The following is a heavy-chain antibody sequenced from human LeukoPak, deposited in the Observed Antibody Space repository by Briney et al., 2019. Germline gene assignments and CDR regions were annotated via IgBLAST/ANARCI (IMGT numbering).Heavy chain of an antibody. J-gene: IGHJ4*02. CDR1: GFTLTRNH. V-gene: IGHV3-66*01. CDR3: ARETPGSRVFDS. CDR2: IYSSDAT. D-gene: IGHD1-14*01. Sequence: GGSLRLSCAASGFTLTRNHMNWVRQVPGKGLEWVSIIYSSDATYYADSVKGRFTVSRDKAKNTLYLQMNSLRADDTAVYYCARETPGSRVFDSWGQGTLVTVSS.